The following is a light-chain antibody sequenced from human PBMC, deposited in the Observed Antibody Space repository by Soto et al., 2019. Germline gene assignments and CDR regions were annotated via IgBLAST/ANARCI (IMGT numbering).Light chain of an antibody. CDR2: GAS. Sequence: ETVLTQSPGTLSFSPGERVTLSCRTSQSVCSRCFAWYQQKPGQSPRLLIYGASTRATGIPDRFSGSGSGTDFTLTISRLEPEDFAVYYCQHYGTTPWTFGQGTKVAIK. V-gene: IGKV3-20*01. J-gene: IGKJ1*01. CDR1: QSVCSRC. CDR3: QHYGTTPWT.